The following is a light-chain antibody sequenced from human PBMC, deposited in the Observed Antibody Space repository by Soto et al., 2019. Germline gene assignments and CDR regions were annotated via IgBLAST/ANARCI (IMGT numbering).Light chain of an antibody. CDR1: SSDVGGYDS. Sequence: QSALTQPASVSRSPGQSITISCTGTSSDVGGYDSVSWYQQYPGHAPKLMIYEVSDRPSGVSNRFSGSKSGNTASLTISGLQPEDEADYYCSSYASSSTPVLFGGGTKVTV. J-gene: IGLJ2*01. V-gene: IGLV2-14*01. CDR3: SSYASSSTPVL. CDR2: EVS.